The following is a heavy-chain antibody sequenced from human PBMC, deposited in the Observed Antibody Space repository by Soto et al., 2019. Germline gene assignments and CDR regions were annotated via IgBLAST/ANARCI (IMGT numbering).Heavy chain of an antibody. J-gene: IGHJ4*02. CDR2: FRTSGDGGTT. Sequence: LXLSCAASRFTFISYSMSWFRQAPGKGLEWVSGFRTSGDGGTTYYADSVKGRFTISRDNSKNMLFLQMNSLRAEDTAIYYCAKKVNSGPGSQYFDDWGQGTLVTVSS. D-gene: IGHD3-10*01. CDR1: RFTFISYS. V-gene: IGHV3-23*01. CDR3: AKKVNSGPGSQYFDD.